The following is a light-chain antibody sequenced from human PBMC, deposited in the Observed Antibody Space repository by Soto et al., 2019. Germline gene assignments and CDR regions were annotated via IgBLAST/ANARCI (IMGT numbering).Light chain of an antibody. J-gene: IGKJ2*01. V-gene: IGKV3-20*01. CDR2: GAS. Sequence: EIVLTQSPGILSLSPGERATLSCRASQSVSSSYLAWYQQKPGQAPRLLIYGASNRATGIPDRFSASGSKTNFTLTLGRLEPEDFAVYYCQQYGSSPPYTFGQGTKLEIK. CDR3: QQYGSSPPYT. CDR1: QSVSSSY.